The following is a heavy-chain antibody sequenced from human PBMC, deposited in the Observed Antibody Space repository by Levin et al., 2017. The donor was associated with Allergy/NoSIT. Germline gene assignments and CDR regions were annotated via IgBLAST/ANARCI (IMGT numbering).Heavy chain of an antibody. D-gene: IGHD3-3*01. V-gene: IGHV3-48*01. Sequence: GESLKISCAASGFTFSSYSMNWVRQAPGRGLECVSYISRSTTTIYYADSVKGRFTISRDNAKNSLYLQMNSLRAEDTAVYYCARANDFWSGSHYWGQGTLVTVSS. CDR3: ARANDFWSGSHY. CDR2: ISRSTTTI. J-gene: IGHJ4*02. CDR1: GFTFSSYS.